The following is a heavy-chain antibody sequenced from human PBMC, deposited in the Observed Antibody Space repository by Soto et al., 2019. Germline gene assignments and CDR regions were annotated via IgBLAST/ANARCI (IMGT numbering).Heavy chain of an antibody. Sequence: EVQLVESGGGLVQPGGSLRLSCAASGFSFSNTWMHWVRQAPGKGLVWVSHVNSDGSNTNYADFVKGRFTVSRDNARNTVYLRMNSLRADDTAVYYCAKDWSYGLDVWGQGTTVTVSS. CDR2: VNSDGSNT. CDR1: GFSFSNTW. V-gene: IGHV3-74*01. CDR3: AKDWSYGLDV. D-gene: IGHD3-9*01. J-gene: IGHJ6*02.